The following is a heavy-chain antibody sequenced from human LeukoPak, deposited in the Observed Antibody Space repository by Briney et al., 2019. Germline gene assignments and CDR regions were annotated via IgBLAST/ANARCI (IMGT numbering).Heavy chain of an antibody. CDR2: ISGNAKTT. CDR1: GFTFSGYA. CDR3: SKAGGGRVHNPRRYFDY. D-gene: IGHD3-16*01. J-gene: IGHJ4*02. V-gene: IGHV3-23*01. Sequence: GGSLRLSCAASGFTFSGYAMNWVRQAPGKGLEWVSAISGNAKTTYYADSVKGRFTISRDNSKNTLFLQINSLRAEDTAGYYCSKAGGGRVHNPRRYFDYWGQGALVTVSS.